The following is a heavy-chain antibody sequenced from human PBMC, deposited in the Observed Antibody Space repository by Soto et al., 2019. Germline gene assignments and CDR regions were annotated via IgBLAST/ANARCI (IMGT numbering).Heavy chain of an antibody. CDR3: AREGYSYGYDY. CDR1: GFIVSSNY. Sequence: GRSLRLSCAASGFIVSSNYMSWVRQAPGKGLEWVSVIYSGGSTYYADSVKGRFTISRDNSKNTLYLQMNSLRAEDTAVYYCAREGYSYGYDYWGQGTLVTVSS. D-gene: IGHD5-18*01. J-gene: IGHJ4*02. V-gene: IGHV3-53*01. CDR2: IYSGGST.